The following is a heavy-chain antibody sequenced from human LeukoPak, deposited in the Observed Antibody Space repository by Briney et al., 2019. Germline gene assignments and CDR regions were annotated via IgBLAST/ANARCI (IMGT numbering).Heavy chain of an antibody. CDR3: ARDPSGYSYGYGGGFDY. Sequence: ASVKVSCKASGYTFTSYGISWVRQAPGQGLEWMGWISAYNGNTNYAQKLQGGVTMTTDTSTSTAYMELRSLRSDDTAVYYCARDPSGYSYGYGGGFDYWGQGTLVTVSS. V-gene: IGHV1-18*01. D-gene: IGHD5-18*01. CDR1: GYTFTSYG. CDR2: ISAYNGNT. J-gene: IGHJ4*02.